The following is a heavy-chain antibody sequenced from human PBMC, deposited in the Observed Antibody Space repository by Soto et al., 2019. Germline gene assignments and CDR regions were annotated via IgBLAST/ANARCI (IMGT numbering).Heavy chain of an antibody. J-gene: IGHJ5*02. D-gene: IGHD3-3*01. CDR3: VRKVTIFGVVTGGFDP. CDR2: IYYSGST. V-gene: IGHV4-39*01. CDR1: GGSISSSSYY. Sequence: SETLSLTCTVSGGSISSSSYYWGWIRQPPGKGLEWIGSIYYSGSTYYNPSLKSRVTISVDTSKNQFSLKLSSVTAADTAVYYCVRKVTIFGVVTGGFDPWGQGTLVTVSS.